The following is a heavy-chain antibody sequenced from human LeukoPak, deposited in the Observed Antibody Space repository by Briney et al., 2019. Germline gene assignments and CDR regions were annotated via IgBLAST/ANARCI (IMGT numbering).Heavy chain of an antibody. CDR1: GFTFSSYA. D-gene: IGHD3-22*01. J-gene: IGHJ4*02. CDR3: ARSGDSSGYPFDSPLDY. CDR2: ISGTGATT. Sequence: GGSLRLSCAASGFTFSSYAMNWVRQAPGKGLEWVSAISGTGATTYYAESVKGRFTISRDNSKNTLYVQMASLRAEDTAVYYCARSGDSSGYPFDSPLDYWGQGTLVTVSS. V-gene: IGHV3-23*01.